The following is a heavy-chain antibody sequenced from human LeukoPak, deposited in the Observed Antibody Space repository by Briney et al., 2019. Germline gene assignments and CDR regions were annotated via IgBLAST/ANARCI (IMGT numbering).Heavy chain of an antibody. CDR3: AKASLAGSGTYFDY. V-gene: IGHV3-53*05. J-gene: IGHJ4*02. D-gene: IGHD3-10*01. CDR2: IYSGGST. CDR1: GFTVSSNY. Sequence: GGSLRLSCAASGFTVSSNYMSWVRQAPGKGLEWVSVIYSGGSTYYADSVKGRFTISRDNSKNTLYLQMNSLRAEDTAVYYCAKASLAGSGTYFDYWGQGTLVTVSS.